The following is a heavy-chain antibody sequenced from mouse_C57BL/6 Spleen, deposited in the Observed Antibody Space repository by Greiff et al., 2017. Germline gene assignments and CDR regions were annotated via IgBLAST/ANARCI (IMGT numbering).Heavy chain of an antibody. CDR3: ARPFAY. V-gene: IGHV1-42*01. CDR1: GYSFTGYY. J-gene: IGHJ3*01. CDR2: INPSTGGT. Sequence: EVKLMESGPELVKPGASVKISCKASGYSFTGYYMNWVKQSPEKSLEWIGEINPSTGGTTYNQKFKAKATLTIDKSSRTAYMQLKSLTSEDSAVYYCARPFAYWGQGTLVTVSA.